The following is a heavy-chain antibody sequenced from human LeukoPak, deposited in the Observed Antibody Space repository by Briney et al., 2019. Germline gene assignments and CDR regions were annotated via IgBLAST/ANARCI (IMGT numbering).Heavy chain of an antibody. J-gene: IGHJ4*02. D-gene: IGHD3-3*01. CDR3: ATEFWSGHDW. Sequence: SETLSLTCTVSGGFISSYYWSWIRQPPGKGLQWIGYIHYSGSTNYNPSLKSRVTISVDTSKNQVSLKLTSVTAADMAVYYWATEFWSGHDWWGQGILVTVSS. V-gene: IGHV4-59*01. CDR2: IHYSGST. CDR1: GGFISSYY.